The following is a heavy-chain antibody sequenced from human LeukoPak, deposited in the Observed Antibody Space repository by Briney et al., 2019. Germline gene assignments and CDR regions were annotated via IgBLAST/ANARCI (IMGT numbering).Heavy chain of an antibody. CDR3: ARSNYPFDL. CDR2: INSDGRTT. CDR1: GFTFSRHW. D-gene: IGHD4-11*01. Sequence: GGSLRLSCAASGFTFSRHWMHWVRQAPGKGLVWVSRINSDGRTTTYADSVKGRFAISRDDAKNTLYLQMNTLRAEDTAVYYCARSNYPFDLWGRGTLVTVSS. V-gene: IGHV3-74*01. J-gene: IGHJ2*01.